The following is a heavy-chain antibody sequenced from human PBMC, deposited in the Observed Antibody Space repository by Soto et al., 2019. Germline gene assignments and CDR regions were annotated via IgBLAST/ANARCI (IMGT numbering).Heavy chain of an antibody. CDR1: GFTFGDYA. Sequence: GGSLRLSCTASGFTFGDYAMSWFRQAPGKGLEWVGFIRSKAYGGTTEYAASVKGRFTISRDDSKSIAYLQMNSLKTEDTAVYYCTREPLRFLEWLSPLPDRFEYWGQGTLVTVSS. J-gene: IGHJ4*02. D-gene: IGHD3-3*01. V-gene: IGHV3-49*03. CDR2: IRSKAYGGTT. CDR3: TREPLRFLEWLSPLPDRFEY.